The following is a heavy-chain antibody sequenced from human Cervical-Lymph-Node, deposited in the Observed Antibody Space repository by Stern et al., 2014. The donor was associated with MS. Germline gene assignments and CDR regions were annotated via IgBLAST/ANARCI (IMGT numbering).Heavy chain of an antibody. J-gene: IGHJ4*02. D-gene: IGHD6-13*01. CDR2: IYTSGTP. Sequence: QVQLQESGPGLVKPSQTLSLTCSVSGGSISSGSPYWSWIRQPAGKGLEWIGRIYTSGTPKYTPPLKIRAPMPQDTSKIDFSRTLSSVTAADTAVYYCARDGEYSSTWYIVGYWGQGTLVTVSS. V-gene: IGHV4-61*02. CDR3: ARDGEYSSTWYIVGY. CDR1: GGSISSGSPY.